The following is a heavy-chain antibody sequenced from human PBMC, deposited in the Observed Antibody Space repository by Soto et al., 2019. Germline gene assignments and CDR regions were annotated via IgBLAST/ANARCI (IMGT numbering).Heavy chain of an antibody. J-gene: IGHJ4*02. V-gene: IGHV3-30*18. Sequence: QVQLVESGGGVVQPGRSLRLSCAASGFTFSSYGMHWVRQAPGKGLEWVAVISYDGSNKYYADSVKGRFTISRDNSKNTRYLQMNRLRAEDTAVYYCAKDHSSGLVDTVFDYWGQGTLVTVSS. CDR1: GFTFSSYG. D-gene: IGHD5-12*01. CDR2: ISYDGSNK. CDR3: AKDHSSGLVDTVFDY.